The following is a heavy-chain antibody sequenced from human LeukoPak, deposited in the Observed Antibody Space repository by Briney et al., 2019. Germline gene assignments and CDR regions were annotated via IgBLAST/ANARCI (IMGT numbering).Heavy chain of an antibody. J-gene: IGHJ4*02. CDR3: ARAQLPYSSSAAHDY. CDR2: ISYDGSNK. CDR1: GFTFSSCA. Sequence: GGSLRLSCAASGFTFSSCAMHWVRQAPGKGLEWVAVISYDGSNKYYADSVKGRFTISRDNSKNTLYLQMNSLRAEDTAVYYCARAQLPYSSSAAHDYWGQGTLVTVSS. V-gene: IGHV3-30*04. D-gene: IGHD6-13*01.